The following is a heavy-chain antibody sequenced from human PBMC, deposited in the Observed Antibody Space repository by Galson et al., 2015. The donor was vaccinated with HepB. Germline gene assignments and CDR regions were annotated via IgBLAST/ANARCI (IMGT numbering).Heavy chain of an antibody. J-gene: IGHJ1*01. D-gene: IGHD3-22*01. CDR1: GYTFTSYA. CDR2: INTNTGNP. V-gene: IGHV7-4-1*02. Sequence: SVKVSCKASGYTFTSYAMNWVRQAPGQGLEWMGWINTNTGNPTYAQGFTGRFVFSLDTSVSTAYLQISSLKAEDTAVYYCARDRAIYYDSSGYIQHWGQGTLVTVSS. CDR3: ARDRAIYYDSSGYIQH.